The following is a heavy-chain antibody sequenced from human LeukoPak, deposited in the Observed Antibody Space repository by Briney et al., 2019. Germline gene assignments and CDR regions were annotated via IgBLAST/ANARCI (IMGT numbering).Heavy chain of an antibody. D-gene: IGHD1-1*01. CDR3: AKDLQQLEAFDS. J-gene: IGHJ4*02. Sequence: GGSLRLSCVASGFTFSDCSLHWVRQAPGKGLEWLSSIRKDSSELFYADSVRGRSTISRDNAKNSLYLQMNSLRVEDTAVYYCAKDLQQLEAFDSWGQGTLVTVSS. CDR2: IRKDSSEL. V-gene: IGHV3-21*01. CDR1: GFTFSDCS.